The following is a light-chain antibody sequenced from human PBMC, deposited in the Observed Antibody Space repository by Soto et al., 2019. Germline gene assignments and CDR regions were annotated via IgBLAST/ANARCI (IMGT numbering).Light chain of an antibody. V-gene: IGLV1-40*01. J-gene: IGLJ2*01. CDR1: SSNIGAGYD. CDR2: GNN. CDR3: QSFDSSLSGSI. Sequence: QSVLTQPPSVSGAPGQRVTISCTGSSSNIGAGYDVHWYQQLPGTAPKFLIYGNNNRPSGVPDRFSGSKSGTSASLAITGLQAEDEADYYCQSFDSSLSGSIFGGATKLTVL.